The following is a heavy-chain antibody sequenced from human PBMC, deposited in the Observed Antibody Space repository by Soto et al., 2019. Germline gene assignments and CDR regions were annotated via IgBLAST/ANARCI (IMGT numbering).Heavy chain of an antibody. CDR2: INHSGTT. V-gene: IGHV4-34*01. Sequence: PSETLSLTCAVYGGSFSGYYWTWIRQPPGKGLEWIGEINHSGTTNYKPSLRSRVTISVDRSKNQLSLKVNSVTAADTAVYYCARGRTLITGTSLDYWGQGTLVTVAS. J-gene: IGHJ4*02. CDR1: GGSFSGYY. D-gene: IGHD1-20*01. CDR3: ARGRTLITGTSLDY.